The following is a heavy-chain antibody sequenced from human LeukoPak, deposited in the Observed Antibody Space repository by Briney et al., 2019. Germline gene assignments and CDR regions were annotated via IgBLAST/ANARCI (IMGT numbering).Heavy chain of an antibody. CDR2: IWDDGSQK. Sequence: GGSLRLSCAASGFTFTTYGMHWVRQAPGKGPEWVAFIWDDGSQKYYVDSVKGRFTISRDNSENTLYLEMNTLRAEDSAVYYCAREERYYDSSGFPLYFDYWGQGTLVTVSS. CDR1: GFTFTTYG. CDR3: AREERYYDSSGFPLYFDY. J-gene: IGHJ4*02. D-gene: IGHD3-22*01. V-gene: IGHV3-33*01.